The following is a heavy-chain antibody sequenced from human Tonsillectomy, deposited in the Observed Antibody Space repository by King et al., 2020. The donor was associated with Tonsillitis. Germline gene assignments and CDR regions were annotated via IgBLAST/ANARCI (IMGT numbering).Heavy chain of an antibody. Sequence: QLVQSGAEVKKPGESLRISCKGSGYSFTSYWISWVRQMPGRGLEWMGRIDPSDSYTKYSPSFEGHVTISADKSINTAYLQWSSLKASDTAMYYCARDRYYYHSSGFDYWGQGTLVTDSS. CDR3: ARDRYYYHSSGFDY. D-gene: IGHD3-22*01. J-gene: IGHJ4*02. CDR2: IDPSDSYT. V-gene: IGHV5-10-1*03. CDR1: GYSFTSYW.